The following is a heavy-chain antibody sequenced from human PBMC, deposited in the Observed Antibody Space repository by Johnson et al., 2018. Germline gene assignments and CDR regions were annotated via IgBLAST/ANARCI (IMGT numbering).Heavy chain of an antibody. J-gene: IGHJ3*02. CDR2: IYYSGST. CDR1: GGSISSYY. Sequence: QVQLQESGPGLVKPSETLSLTCTVSGGSISSYYWSWIRQPPGKGLEWIGYIYYSGSTNYNPSLKSRVTISVDTSKNQFSLKLSSVPAADTAVYYCATPGQGDGYRDGAFDIWGQGTMVTVSS. D-gene: IGHD5-24*01. CDR3: ATPGQGDGYRDGAFDI. V-gene: IGHV4-59*01.